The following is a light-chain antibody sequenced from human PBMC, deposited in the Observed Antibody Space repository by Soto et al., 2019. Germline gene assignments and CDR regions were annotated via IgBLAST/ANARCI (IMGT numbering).Light chain of an antibody. CDR2: YND. V-gene: IGLV1-36*01. Sequence: QSVLTQSPSVSGAPRQSVNISCSGNNSNIGSNAVHWYQQLPGKAPKLLMYYNDMLPSGVSDRFSGSKSGTSASLAISGLQSEDEGDYYCQSYDSSLKNVLFGGGTKLTVL. CDR3: QSYDSSLKNVL. J-gene: IGLJ2*01. CDR1: NSNIGSNA.